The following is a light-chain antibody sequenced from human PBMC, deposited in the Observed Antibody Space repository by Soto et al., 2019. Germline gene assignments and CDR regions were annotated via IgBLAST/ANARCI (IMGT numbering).Light chain of an antibody. CDR3: ATWDDNLNIWV. Sequence: QSVLTQPPSASATLGQRVTISCSGSTSNIGTNSVNWYQHLPGTAPNLLIYDNNQRPSEVPDRFSGSRSGTSASLAISGVQFDDEADYFCATWDDNLNIWVFGAGTKVTVL. CDR1: TSNIGTNS. J-gene: IGLJ3*02. V-gene: IGLV1-44*01. CDR2: DNN.